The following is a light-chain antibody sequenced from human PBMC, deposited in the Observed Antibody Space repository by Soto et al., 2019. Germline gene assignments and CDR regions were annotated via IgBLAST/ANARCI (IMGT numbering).Light chain of an antibody. CDR2: KDN. V-gene: IGLV1-44*01. CDR3: AAWDDSLKVL. Sequence: QLVLTQPPSASGTPGQRVTISCSGGSSNIGSNTVNWYQQLPGTAPRVLIYKDNQRPSGVPDRFSASKSGTSASLAISGLQPEDEADYYCAAWDDSLKVLFGGGTKLTVL. CDR1: SSNIGSNT. J-gene: IGLJ2*01.